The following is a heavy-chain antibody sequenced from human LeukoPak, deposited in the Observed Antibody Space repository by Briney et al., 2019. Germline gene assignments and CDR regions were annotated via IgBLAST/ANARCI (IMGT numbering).Heavy chain of an antibody. J-gene: IGHJ4*02. D-gene: IGHD2-21*02. CDR1: GYSFTSYW. V-gene: IGHV5-51*01. Sequence: GESLKISCKGSGYSFTSYWIGWVRQLPGKGLEWMGIIYLGDPDTRYSPSFQGQVTISADKSINTVYLQWSSLKASDTAMYYCARHSRGAGDGFDYWGQGTLVTVSS. CDR3: ARHSRGAGDGFDY. CDR2: IYLGDPDT.